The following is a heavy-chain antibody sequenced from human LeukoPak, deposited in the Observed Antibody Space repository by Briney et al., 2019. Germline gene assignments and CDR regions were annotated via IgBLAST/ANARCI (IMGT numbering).Heavy chain of an antibody. CDR2: ISAYNGNT. CDR3: ARVFMGGWLRLGYYYYMDV. CDR1: GYTFTSYG. D-gene: IGHD5-12*01. J-gene: IGHJ6*03. V-gene: IGHV1-18*01. Sequence: GASVKVSCKASGYTFTSYGISWVRQAPGQGLEWMGWISAYNGNTNYAQKLQGRVTMTTDTSTSTAYMELRSLRSDDTAVYYCARVFMGGWLRLGYYYYMDVWGKGTTVTISS.